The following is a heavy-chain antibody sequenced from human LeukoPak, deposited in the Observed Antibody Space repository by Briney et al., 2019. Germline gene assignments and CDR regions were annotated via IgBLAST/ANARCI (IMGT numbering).Heavy chain of an antibody. J-gene: IGHJ4*02. CDR2: IYYSGST. V-gene: IGHV4-59*01. CDR1: GGSISSYY. D-gene: IGHD1-26*01. Sequence: PSETLSLTCTVSGGSISSYYWSWIRQPPGKGLEWIGYIYYSGSTNYNPSLKSRVTISVDTSKNQSSLKLSSVTAADTAVYYCARARMGATGDFDYWGQGTLVTVSS. CDR3: ARARMGATGDFDY.